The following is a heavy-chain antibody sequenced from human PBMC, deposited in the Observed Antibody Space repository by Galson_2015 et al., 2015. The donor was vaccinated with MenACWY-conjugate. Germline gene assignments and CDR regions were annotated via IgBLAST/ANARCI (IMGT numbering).Heavy chain of an antibody. D-gene: IGHD1-26*01. CDR3: ARLGGNYRTTSHFDY. V-gene: IGHV3-74*01. CDR1: GFTFSSYW. J-gene: IGHJ4*02. CDR2: VNSDGSGT. Sequence: SLRLSCAASGFTFSSYWMHWVRHAPGKGLVWVSRVNSDGSGTGYADSVKGRFTISRDNAKNTLYLQMNSLRAEDTAVYYCARLGGNYRTTSHFDYWGQGTLATVSS.